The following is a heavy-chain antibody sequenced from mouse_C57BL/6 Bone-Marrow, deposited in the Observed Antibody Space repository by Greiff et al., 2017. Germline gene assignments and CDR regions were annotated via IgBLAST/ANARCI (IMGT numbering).Heavy chain of an antibody. Sequence: EVMLVASGGGLVKPGGSLKLSCAASGFTFSDYGMHWVRQAPEKGLEWVAYISSGSSTIYYADTVKGRFTISRDNAKNTLFLQMTSLRSEDTAMYYCARGTVVATFYWYFDVWGTGTTVTVSS. CDR2: ISSGSSTI. V-gene: IGHV5-17*01. CDR3: ARGTVVATFYWYFDV. D-gene: IGHD1-1*01. CDR1: GFTFSDYG. J-gene: IGHJ1*03.